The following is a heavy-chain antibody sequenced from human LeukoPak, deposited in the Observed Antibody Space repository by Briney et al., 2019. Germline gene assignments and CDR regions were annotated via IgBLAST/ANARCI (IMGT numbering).Heavy chain of an antibody. D-gene: IGHD3-16*01. CDR1: GFPFNSYC. J-gene: IGHJ4*02. Sequence: GSLELSCAASGFPFNSYCIHWVRQAPGKGLEGVAVISSDGSYKYYADSVKGRFTISRDNAKNTLYLQMNSLRVEDTGIYYCARDAGWGRLDSWGQGALVTVSS. V-gene: IGHV3-30*03. CDR3: ARDAGWGRLDS. CDR2: ISSDGSYK.